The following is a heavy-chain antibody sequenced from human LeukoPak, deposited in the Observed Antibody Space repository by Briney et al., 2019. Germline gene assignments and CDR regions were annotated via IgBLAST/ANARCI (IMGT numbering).Heavy chain of an antibody. J-gene: IGHJ3*02. V-gene: IGHV4-4*07. Sequence: KPSETLSLTCTVSGGSISSYYWSWIRQPAGKGLEWIGRIYTSGSTSYNPSLKSRVTMSVDASKNQFSLKLSSVTAADTAVYYCARGPNRITMMIGDAFDIWGQGTMVTISS. CDR3: ARGPNRITMMIGDAFDI. CDR1: GGSISSYY. CDR2: IYTSGST. D-gene: IGHD3-22*01.